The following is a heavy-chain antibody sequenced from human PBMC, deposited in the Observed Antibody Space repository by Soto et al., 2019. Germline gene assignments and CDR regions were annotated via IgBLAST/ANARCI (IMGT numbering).Heavy chain of an antibody. J-gene: IGHJ4*02. CDR2: ISSDGSNK. V-gene: IGHV3-30-3*01. CDR1: GFTFSSYA. Sequence: PGGSLRLSCAASGFTFSSYAMNWVRQAPGKGLEWVAVISSDGSNKYYAVSVKGRFTISRDNSKNTLYLQMKGLRAEDKAVYYCASCLIAAAGPIDFWGQGTLVTVPS. D-gene: IGHD6-13*01. CDR3: ASCLIAAAGPIDF.